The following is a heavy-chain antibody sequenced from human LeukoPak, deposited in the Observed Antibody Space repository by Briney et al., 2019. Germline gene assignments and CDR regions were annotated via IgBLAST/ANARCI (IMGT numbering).Heavy chain of an antibody. J-gene: IGHJ2*01. CDR2: ISDSGRTI. V-gene: IGHV3-48*03. CDR1: GFTFSSYE. Sequence: PRGSLRLSCAASGFTFSSYEMNWVRQAPGKGLEWVSYISDSGRTIFYTDSVKGRFTLSRDNARNSLYLQMNSLRAEDTAVYYCALGRWYFDLWGRGTLVTVSS. CDR3: ALGRWYFDL. D-gene: IGHD7-27*01.